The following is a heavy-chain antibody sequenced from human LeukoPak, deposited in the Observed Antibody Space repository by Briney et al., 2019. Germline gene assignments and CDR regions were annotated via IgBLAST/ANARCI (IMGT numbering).Heavy chain of an antibody. V-gene: IGHV3-30*03. J-gene: IGHJ3*02. D-gene: IGHD3-10*01. CDR3: ARDYGSGSYYAFDI. CDR2: ISYDGSNK. Sequence: GRSLRLSCAASGFTFSSYGMHWVRQAPGKGLEWVAVISYDGSNKYYADSVKGRFTISRDNSKNTLYLQMNSLRAEDTAVYYCARDYGSGSYYAFDIWGQGTMVTVSS. CDR1: GFTFSSYG.